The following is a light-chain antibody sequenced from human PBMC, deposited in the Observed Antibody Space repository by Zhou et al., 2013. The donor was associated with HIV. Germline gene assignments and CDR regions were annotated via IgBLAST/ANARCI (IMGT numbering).Light chain of an antibody. CDR3: QQYGTSAIT. V-gene: IGKV3D-15*01. CDR2: DAS. Sequence: EIVMTQSPATLSVSPGERATLSCRASQSVSSNLAWYQQKPGQAPRLLIYDASNRATGIPARFSGSGSGTDFTLTISSLEPEDFAAYHCQQYGTSAITFGQGTRLEMK. J-gene: IGKJ5*01. CDR1: QSVSSN.